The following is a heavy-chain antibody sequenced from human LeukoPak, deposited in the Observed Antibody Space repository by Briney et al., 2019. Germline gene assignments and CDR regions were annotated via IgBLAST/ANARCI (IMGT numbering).Heavy chain of an antibody. V-gene: IGHV4-59*01. CDR1: GGSITGYY. Sequence: SETLSLTCTVSGGSITGYYWGWIRQPPGKGLEWIGYIYHSGSTKYNPSLKSRVTMSVDTSKNHFSLKLSSVTAADTAVYYCARDAMAGRVYYFDYWGQGILVTVSS. D-gene: IGHD6-19*01. CDR2: IYHSGST. J-gene: IGHJ4*02. CDR3: ARDAMAGRVYYFDY.